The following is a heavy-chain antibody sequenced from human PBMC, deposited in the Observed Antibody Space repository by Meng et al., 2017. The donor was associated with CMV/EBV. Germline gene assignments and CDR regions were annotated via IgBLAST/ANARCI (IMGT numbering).Heavy chain of an antibody. Sequence: GGSLRLSCAASGFTFSSYAMSWVRQAPGKGLEWVSAISGSGGSTYYADSVKGRFTISRDNSKNTLYLQMNSLRAEDTAVYYCAKDLISTYYYDSSGSYWGQGTLVTSPQ. V-gene: IGHV3-23*01. CDR2: ISGSGGST. CDR1: GFTFSSYA. J-gene: IGHJ4*02. D-gene: IGHD3-22*01. CDR3: AKDLISTYYYDSSGSY.